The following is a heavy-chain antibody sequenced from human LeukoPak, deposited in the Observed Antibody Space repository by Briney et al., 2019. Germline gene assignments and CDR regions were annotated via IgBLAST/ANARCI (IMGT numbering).Heavy chain of an antibody. D-gene: IGHD6-19*01. V-gene: IGHV5-51*01. CDR1: GYNFGSCW. CDR2: IYPGDSDT. J-gene: IGHJ4*02. CDR3: AKHGKYSSGSHYFDY. Sequence: GESLEISCKASGYNFGSCWIGWVRQMPGKGLEWMGIIYPGDSDTRYSPSFQGQVTISADKSISTAYLQLSSLKASDTAIYYCAKHGKYSSGSHYFDYWGQGTLVTVSS.